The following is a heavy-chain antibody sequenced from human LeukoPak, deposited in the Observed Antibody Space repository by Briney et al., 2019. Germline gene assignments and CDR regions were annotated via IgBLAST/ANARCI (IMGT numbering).Heavy chain of an antibody. D-gene: IGHD4-17*01. CDR1: GGSFSGYY. V-gene: IGHV4-34*01. CDR3: ARGTTVTDGDYFDY. CDR2: INHSGST. J-gene: IGHJ4*02. Sequence: SETLSLTCAVYGGSFSGYYWSWLRPPPGKGLEWIGEINHSGSTNYNPSLKSRVTISVDTSKNQFSLKLSSVTAADTAVYYCARGTTVTDGDYFDYWGQGTLVTVSS.